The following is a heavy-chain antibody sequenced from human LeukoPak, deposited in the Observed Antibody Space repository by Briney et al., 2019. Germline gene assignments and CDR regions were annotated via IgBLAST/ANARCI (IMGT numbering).Heavy chain of an antibody. V-gene: IGHV3-30*02. CDR1: GFTFSSNG. Sequence: GGSLRLSCAASGFTFSSNGMHWVRQAPGKGLEWVAFIRYGGSNTYYADSVKGRFTISRDNAKNSLYLQMNSLRAEDTAVYYCARGGATIPNDYWGQGTLVTVSS. J-gene: IGHJ4*02. CDR3: ARGGATIPNDY. D-gene: IGHD5-12*01. CDR2: IRYGGSNT.